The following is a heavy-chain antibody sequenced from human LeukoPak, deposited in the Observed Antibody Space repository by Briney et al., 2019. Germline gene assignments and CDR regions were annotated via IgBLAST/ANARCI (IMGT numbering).Heavy chain of an antibody. CDR1: GYSFSNDW. CDR3: ARRGCNGGSCYAY. D-gene: IGHD2-15*01. V-gene: IGHV5-51*01. J-gene: IGHJ4*02. CDR2: IFPGDSDT. Sequence: GESLKISCKGSGYSFSNDWIGCVGQMPGKGPEWMGIIFPGDSDTRYSPSFQGQVTISADKPISTAYLQWSSLGASDTAVYYCARRGCNGGSCYAYWGQGTLVTVSS.